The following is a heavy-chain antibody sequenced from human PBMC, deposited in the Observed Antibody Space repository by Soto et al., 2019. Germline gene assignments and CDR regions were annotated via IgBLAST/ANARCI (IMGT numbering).Heavy chain of an antibody. CDR1: GFTFSSYA. Sequence: PXGFLRLSCAAAGFTFSSYAMSWVRQAPGKGLEWVSAISGSGGSTYYADSVKGRFTISRDNSKNTLYLQMNSLRAEDTAVYYCAKGDSGYEAYYYGMDVWGQGTTVTVSS. J-gene: IGHJ6*02. D-gene: IGHD5-12*01. V-gene: IGHV3-23*01. CDR3: AKGDSGYEAYYYGMDV. CDR2: ISGSGGST.